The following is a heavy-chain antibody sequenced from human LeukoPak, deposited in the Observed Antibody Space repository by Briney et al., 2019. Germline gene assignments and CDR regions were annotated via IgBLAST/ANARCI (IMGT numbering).Heavy chain of an antibody. J-gene: IGHJ6*02. V-gene: IGHV3-33*01. Sequence: GGSLRLSCAASGFTFSSYGMHWVRQAPGKGLEWVAVIWYDGSNKYYADSVKGRFTISRDNSKNTLYLQMNSLRAEDAAVYYCARDPLDYGDYMYDYGMDAWGQGTTVTVSS. CDR1: GFTFSSYG. CDR3: ARDPLDYGDYMYDYGMDA. D-gene: IGHD4-17*01. CDR2: IWYDGSNK.